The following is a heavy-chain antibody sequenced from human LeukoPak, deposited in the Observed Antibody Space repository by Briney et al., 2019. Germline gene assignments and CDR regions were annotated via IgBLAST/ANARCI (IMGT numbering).Heavy chain of an antibody. CDR3: ARLSGYYSALFDY. Sequence: GGSLRLSCAASGFTFSSYGMHWVRQAPGKGLEWVAVIWYDGSNKYYADSVKGRFTISGDNSKNTLYLQMNSLRAEDTAVYYCARLSGYYSALFDYWGQGTLVTVSS. J-gene: IGHJ4*02. CDR1: GFTFSSYG. V-gene: IGHV3-33*01. CDR2: IWYDGSNK. D-gene: IGHD3-22*01.